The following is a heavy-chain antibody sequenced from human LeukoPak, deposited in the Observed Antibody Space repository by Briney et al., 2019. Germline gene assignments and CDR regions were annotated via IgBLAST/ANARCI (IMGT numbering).Heavy chain of an antibody. D-gene: IGHD2-15*01. Sequence: GASVKVSCKASGYTFTGYYMHWVRQAHGQGLEWMGWINPNSGGTNYAQKFQGWVTMTRDTSISTAYMELSRLRSDDTAVYYCAREQDAYYYYVMDVWGQGTTVTVSS. J-gene: IGHJ6*02. CDR2: INPNSGGT. CDR3: AREQDAYYYYVMDV. CDR1: GYTFTGYY. V-gene: IGHV1-2*04.